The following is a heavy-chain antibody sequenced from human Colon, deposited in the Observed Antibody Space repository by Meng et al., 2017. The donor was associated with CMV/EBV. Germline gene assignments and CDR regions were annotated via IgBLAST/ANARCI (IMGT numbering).Heavy chain of an antibody. CDR3: ARGWELGS. Sequence: LQQSAPGLVNPSQHPSLTCAISGDSVSSDSAAWNWIMQSPSRGLEWLGRTYYRSQWYFDYGVSVIGRITINADTSKNEFSLQLRSVTPDDTAVYYCARGWELGSWGQGTLVTVSS. CDR1: GDSVSSDSAA. D-gene: IGHD1-26*01. J-gene: IGHJ4*02. CDR2: TYYRSQWYF. V-gene: IGHV6-1*01.